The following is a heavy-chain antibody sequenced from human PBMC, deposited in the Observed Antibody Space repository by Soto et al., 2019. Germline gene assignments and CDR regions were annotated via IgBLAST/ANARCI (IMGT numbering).Heavy chain of an antibody. CDR2: INHSGST. J-gene: IGHJ4*02. CDR3: ARGQSPLGYCSGGSCSSIDY. Sequence: QVQLQQWGAGLLKPSETLSLTCAVYGGSFSGYYWSWIRQPPGKGLEWIGEINHSGSTNYNPSLKSRVTISVDTSKNQFSLKLSSVTAADTAVYYCARGQSPLGYCSGGSCSSIDYWGQGTLVTVSS. D-gene: IGHD2-15*01. V-gene: IGHV4-34*01. CDR1: GGSFSGYY.